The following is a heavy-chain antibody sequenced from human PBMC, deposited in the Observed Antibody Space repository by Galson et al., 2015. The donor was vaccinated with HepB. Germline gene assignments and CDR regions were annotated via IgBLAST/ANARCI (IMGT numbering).Heavy chain of an antibody. CDR2: VSAYNDNT. J-gene: IGHJ4*02. V-gene: IGHV1-18*01. Sequence: SVKVSCKASGYTFSDYGFSRVGQAPGQGLEWMGWVSAYNDNTKFKQKFQGRLTMTTDTPTSTTYMELRSLRSDDTAVYYCARGSGYYSPLEYWGQGTLVTVSS. CDR3: ARGSGYYSPLEY. D-gene: IGHD3-22*01. CDR1: GYTFSDYG.